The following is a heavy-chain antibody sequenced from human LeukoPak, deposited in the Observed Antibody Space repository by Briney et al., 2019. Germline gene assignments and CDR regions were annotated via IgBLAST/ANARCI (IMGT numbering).Heavy chain of an antibody. CDR1: GFTFSSYA. D-gene: IGHD2-2*01. V-gene: IGHV3-23*01. CDR2: ISGSGGST. Sequence: HTGGSLRLSCAASGFTFSSYAMSWVRQAPGKGLEWVSAISGSGGSTYYADSMKGRFTISRDNSKNTLYLQMNSLRAEDTAVYYCAKDRVVVVPAESYFDYWGQGTLVTVSS. CDR3: AKDRVVVVPAESYFDY. J-gene: IGHJ4*02.